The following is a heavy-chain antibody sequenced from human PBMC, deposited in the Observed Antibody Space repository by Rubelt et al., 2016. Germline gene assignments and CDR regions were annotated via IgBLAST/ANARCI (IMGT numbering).Heavy chain of an antibody. CDR3: ARDFPYSSSWYRHDAFDI. V-gene: IGHV3-30*04. D-gene: IGHD6-13*01. J-gene: IGHJ3*02. CDR2: ISYDGSNK. CDR1: SSYA. Sequence: SSYAMHWVRQAPGKGLEWVAVISYDGSNKYYADSVKGRFTISRDNSKNTLYLQMNSLRAEDTAVYYCARDFPYSSSWYRHDAFDIWGQGTMVTVSS.